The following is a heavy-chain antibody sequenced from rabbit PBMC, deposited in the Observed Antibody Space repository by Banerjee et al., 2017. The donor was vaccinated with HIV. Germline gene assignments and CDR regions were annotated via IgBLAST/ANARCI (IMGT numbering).Heavy chain of an antibody. CDR3: ARGTSGGIVYFNL. Sequence: QQQLVESGGGLVKPEGSLTLTCTASGFSFSSGYDMCWVRQAPGKGLELIACIYTISGSTWYASWVNGRFTISRSTSLNTVDLKMTSLTAADTATYFCARGTSGGIVYFNLWGQGTLVTDS. CDR1: GFSFSSGYD. D-gene: IGHD1-1*01. J-gene: IGHJ4*01. CDR2: IYTISGST. V-gene: IGHV1S43*01.